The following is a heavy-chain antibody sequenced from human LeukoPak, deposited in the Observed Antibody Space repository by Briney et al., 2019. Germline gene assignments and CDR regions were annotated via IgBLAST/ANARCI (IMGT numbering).Heavy chain of an antibody. CDR2: IDISGGST. CDR3: ANEVRPNDY. CDR1: GFTFNSHA. J-gene: IGHJ4*02. D-gene: IGHD4/OR15-4a*01. V-gene: IGHV3-23*01. Sequence: GGSLRLSCAVSGFTFNSHAMCWVRQAPGKGLEWVSSIDISGGSTYYADSVKGRFTISRDNPKNTLYLQMNSLRGEDTALYFCANEVRPNDYWGQGTLVTVSS.